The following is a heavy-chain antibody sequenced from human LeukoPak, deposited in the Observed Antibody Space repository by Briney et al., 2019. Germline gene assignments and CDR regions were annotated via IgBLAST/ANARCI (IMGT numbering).Heavy chain of an antibody. CDR2: INPNSGGT. CDR1: GYPFTAYF. Sequence: ASVKASCRASGYPFTAYFIYWVRQAPGQGLEWIGWINPNSGGTNSAQKFQDRVTMTRDTSVSSVYMELSSLRSDDTAVYYCAKSGYGFGYGWDVAVWGKGTTVTVSS. J-gene: IGHJ6*04. V-gene: IGHV1-2*02. CDR3: AKSGYGFGYGWDVAV. D-gene: IGHD5-18*01.